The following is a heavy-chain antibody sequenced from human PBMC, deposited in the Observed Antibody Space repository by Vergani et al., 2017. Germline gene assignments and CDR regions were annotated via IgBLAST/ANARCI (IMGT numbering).Heavy chain of an antibody. J-gene: IGHJ4*02. V-gene: IGHV3-23*01. CDR3: AKDLGIAAAGRTFDC. CDR2: ISGSGGST. Sequence: EVQLLESGGGLVQPGGSLRLSCAASGFTFSSYAMSWVRQAPGKGLEWVSAISGSGGSTYYADAVKGRFTSSRDNSKNTLYLQMNSLRAEDTAVYYCAKDLGIAAAGRTFDCWGQGTLVTVSS. D-gene: IGHD6-13*01. CDR1: GFTFSSYA.